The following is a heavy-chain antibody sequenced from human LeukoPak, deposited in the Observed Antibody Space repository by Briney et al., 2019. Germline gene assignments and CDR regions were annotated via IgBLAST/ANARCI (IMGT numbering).Heavy chain of an antibody. J-gene: IGHJ4*02. V-gene: IGHV4-61*05. CDR3: ARGSYDILTGYYYYFDY. CDR2: IYYSGST. D-gene: IGHD3-9*01. Sequence: PSETLSLTCTVSGGSISSSSYFWGWIRQPPGKGLEWIGYIYYSGSTNYNPSLKSRVTISVDTSKNQFSLKLSSVTAADTAVYYCARGSYDILTGYYYYFDYWGQGTLVTVSS. CDR1: GGSISSSSYF.